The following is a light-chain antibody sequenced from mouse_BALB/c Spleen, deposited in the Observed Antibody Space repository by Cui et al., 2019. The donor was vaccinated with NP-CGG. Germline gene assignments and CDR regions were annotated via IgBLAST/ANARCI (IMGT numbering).Light chain of an antibody. V-gene: IGLV1*01. CDR1: TGAFTTSNY. CDR2: GTN. CDR3: ALWYSNHWV. Sequence: QAFGTQEYSLPTSPGETVTLTCRSSTGAFTTSNYANWVQEKPDHLFTGLIGGTNNRAPGVPARFSGSLIGDKAALTITGAQTEDEAIYFCALWYSNHWVFGGGTKLTVL. J-gene: IGLJ1*01.